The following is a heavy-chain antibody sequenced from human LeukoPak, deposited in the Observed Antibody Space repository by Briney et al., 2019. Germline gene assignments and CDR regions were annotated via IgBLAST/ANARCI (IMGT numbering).Heavy chain of an antibody. CDR1: GGSISSYY. D-gene: IGHD2-8*01. CDR2: IYYSGST. Sequence: SETLSLTCTVSGGSISSYYWSWIRQPPGKGLEWIGYIYYSGSTMYNPSLKSRVTISVDTSKKQFSLKLRSVTAADTAVYYCALGYCINGVCYGLDYWGQGTLVTVSS. V-gene: IGHV4-59*01. CDR3: ALGYCINGVCYGLDY. J-gene: IGHJ4*02.